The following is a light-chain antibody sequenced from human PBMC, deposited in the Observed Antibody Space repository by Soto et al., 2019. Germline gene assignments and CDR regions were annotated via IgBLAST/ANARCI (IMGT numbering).Light chain of an antibody. Sequence: EIVLTQSPGTLSLSPGERATLSCRASQSVSSSYLAWYQQRPGQAPRLLIYGASNRATGIPDKFSGSGSGTEFTLTISSLQSEDFAVYYCQQYNSWPPITVGQGTRLEIK. CDR1: QSVSSSY. CDR3: QQYNSWPPIT. J-gene: IGKJ5*01. CDR2: GAS. V-gene: IGKV3-20*01.